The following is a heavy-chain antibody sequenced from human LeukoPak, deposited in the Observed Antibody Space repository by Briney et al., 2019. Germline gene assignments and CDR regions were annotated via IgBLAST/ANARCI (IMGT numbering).Heavy chain of an antibody. CDR2: FKQDVSEK. CDR3: AKDITVRGVITAFDAFDI. Sequence: PGGSLRLSCAASGFTFSSYWMSWVRQAPGKGLNWVANFKQDVSEKYYADSVKGRFTISRDNAKNSLYLQMNSLRAEDMALYYCAKDITVRGVITAFDAFDIWGQGTMVTVSS. CDR1: GFTFSSYW. J-gene: IGHJ3*02. V-gene: IGHV3-7*03. D-gene: IGHD3-10*01.